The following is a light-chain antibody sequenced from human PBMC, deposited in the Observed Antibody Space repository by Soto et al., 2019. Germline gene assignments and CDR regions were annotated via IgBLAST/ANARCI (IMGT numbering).Light chain of an antibody. Sequence: EIVLTQSPGIMSLSSGERATLSCRAGQTITGSYLAWYQQKPGQAPRLLIYGASVRATGIPDRFSGSGSGTDFTLTISRVEPEDFAVYYCQQYGSSPRTFGQGTKVEIK. V-gene: IGKV3-20*01. CDR1: QTITGSY. J-gene: IGKJ1*01. CDR3: QQYGSSPRT. CDR2: GAS.